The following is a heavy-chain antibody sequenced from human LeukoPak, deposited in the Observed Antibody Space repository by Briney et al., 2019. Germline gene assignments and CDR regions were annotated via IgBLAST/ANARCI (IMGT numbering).Heavy chain of an antibody. CDR3: ARVSYYYYYMDV. Sequence: GGSLRLSCAASGFTFDDYDMTWVRQAPGEGLEWVSSINWNGGRTYYADSVKGRFTISRDNAKNSLYLQMNSLRAEDTAVYYCARVSYYYYYMDVWGKGTTVTVSS. CDR2: INWNGGRT. CDR1: GFTFDDYD. V-gene: IGHV3-20*04. J-gene: IGHJ6*03.